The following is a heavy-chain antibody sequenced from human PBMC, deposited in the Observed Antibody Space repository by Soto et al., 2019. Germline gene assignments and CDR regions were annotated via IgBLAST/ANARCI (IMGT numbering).Heavy chain of an antibody. D-gene: IGHD3-9*01. CDR2: INPNSGGT. CDR1: GYTFTGYY. CDR3: ARAATYYDILTGYYSPAALGAFDI. V-gene: IGHV1-2*04. Sequence: ASVKVSCKASGYTFTGYYMHWVRQAPGQGLEWMGWINPNSGGTNYAQKFQGWVTMTRDTSISTAYTELSRLRSDDTAVYYCARAATYYDILTGYYSPAALGAFDIWGQGTMVTVSS. J-gene: IGHJ3*02.